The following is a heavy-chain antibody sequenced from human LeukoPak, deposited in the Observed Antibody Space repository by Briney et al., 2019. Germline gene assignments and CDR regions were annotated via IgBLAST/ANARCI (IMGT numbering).Heavy chain of an antibody. J-gene: IGHJ4*02. Sequence: SETLSLTCAVYGGSFSDYYWVWIRQPPGKGLEWIGEINHSGRTNYNPSLKSRVTISVDTSKSQFSLKLSSVTAADTAMYFCARAGDNSGYSDFWGQGALVTVSS. CDR1: GGSFSDYY. CDR3: ARAGDNSGYSDF. V-gene: IGHV4-34*01. CDR2: INHSGRT. D-gene: IGHD3-22*01.